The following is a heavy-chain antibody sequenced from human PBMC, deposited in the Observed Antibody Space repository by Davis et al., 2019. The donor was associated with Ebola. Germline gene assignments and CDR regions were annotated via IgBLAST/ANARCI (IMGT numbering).Heavy chain of an antibody. V-gene: IGHV1-2*06. CDR1: GYTFTGYY. CDR3: ASRPVTDFDY. D-gene: IGHD2-21*02. Sequence: AASVKVSCKASGYTFTGYYMHWVRQAPGQGLEWMGRINPNSGGTNYAQKFQDRVTMTRDTSINTAYMELSSLRSDDTAVYYCASRPVTDFDYWGQGTLVTVSS. J-gene: IGHJ4*02. CDR2: INPNSGGT.